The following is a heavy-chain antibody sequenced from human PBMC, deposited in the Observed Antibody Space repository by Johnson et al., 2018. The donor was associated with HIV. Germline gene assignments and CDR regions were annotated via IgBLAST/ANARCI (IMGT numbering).Heavy chain of an antibody. CDR1: GFILDDYA. Sequence: QLVESGGGVVRPGGSLRLSCPASGFILDDYAMHWVRQVPGKGLEWVSGISWNSGRIGTADFVKGRFTISSDNAQTSMYLQMSSLRPEDTALYYCAKDMGCGADCYQISITMTVGGAFDIWGQGTMVTVSS. CDR3: AKDMGCGADCYQISITMTVGGAFDI. J-gene: IGHJ3*02. CDR2: ISWNSGRI. D-gene: IGHD2-21*02. V-gene: IGHV3-9*01.